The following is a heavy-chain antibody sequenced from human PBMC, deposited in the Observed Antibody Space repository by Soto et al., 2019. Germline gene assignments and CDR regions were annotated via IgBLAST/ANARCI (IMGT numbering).Heavy chain of an antibody. CDR1: GGTFSSHV. D-gene: IGHD3-10*01. Sequence: QVQLVQSGAEVKKPGSSVKVSCKASGGTFSSHVFNWVRQAPGQGLEWMGGIMPIIGTANYAQKFQGRVTITAEEYTSTAYMELSSLSAEDTAFYYCERELEFRDGNISHLDNWGQRTLVTVYS. CDR2: IMPIIGTA. J-gene: IGHJ4*02. V-gene: IGHV1-69*01. CDR3: ERELEFRDGNISHLDN.